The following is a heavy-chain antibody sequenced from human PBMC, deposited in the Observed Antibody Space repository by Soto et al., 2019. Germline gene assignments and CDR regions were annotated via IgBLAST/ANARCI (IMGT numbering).Heavy chain of an antibody. CDR1: GSSLSTSGMC. CDR2: IDWDDDK. V-gene: IGHV2-70*11. Sequence: SGPTLVNPTQTLTLTCTFSGSSLSTSGMCVSWIRQPPGKALEWLARIDWDDDKYYSTSLKTRLTISKDTSKNQVVLTMTNMDPVDTATYYCARGIWFGELLRSYYYYYYMDVWGKGTTVTVSS. CDR3: ARGIWFGELLRSYYYYYYMDV. J-gene: IGHJ6*03. D-gene: IGHD3-10*01.